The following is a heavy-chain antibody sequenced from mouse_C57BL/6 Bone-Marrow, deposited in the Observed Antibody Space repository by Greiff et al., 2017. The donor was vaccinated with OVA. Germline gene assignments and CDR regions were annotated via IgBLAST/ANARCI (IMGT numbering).Heavy chain of an antibody. J-gene: IGHJ2*01. V-gene: IGHV7-3*01. Sequence: EVKVVESGGGLVQPGDSLSLSCAASGFTFTNYYMSWVRQPPGKALEWLAFIRNKPNGSTTEYSASVKGRFTISRDNSQSILYLQMNALSAEDSATYYCARYKGRVAVDYFDYWGQGTALTVSS. D-gene: IGHD1-1*01. CDR1: GFTFTNYY. CDR2: IRNKPNGSTT. CDR3: ARYKGRVAVDYFDY.